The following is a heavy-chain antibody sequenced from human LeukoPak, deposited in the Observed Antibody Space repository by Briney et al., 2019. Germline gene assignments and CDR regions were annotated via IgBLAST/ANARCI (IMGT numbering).Heavy chain of an antibody. V-gene: IGHV3-33*01. Sequence: PGGSLRLSCAASGFTFSSYGMHWVRQAPGKGLEWVAVIWYDGSNKYYADSVKGRFTISRDNSKNTLYLQMNSLRAEDTAVYYCARDQDTMVRGVNYPRPNWFDPWGQGTLVTVSS. CDR2: IWYDGSNK. CDR1: GFTFSSYG. J-gene: IGHJ5*02. D-gene: IGHD3-10*01. CDR3: ARDQDTMVRGVNYPRPNWFDP.